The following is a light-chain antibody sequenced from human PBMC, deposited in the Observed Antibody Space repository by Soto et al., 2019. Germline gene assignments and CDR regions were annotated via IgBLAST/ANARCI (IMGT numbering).Light chain of an antibody. J-gene: IGLJ2*01. V-gene: IGLV1-44*01. Sequence: QSVLTQPPSASGTPGQRVTISCSGSSSNIGSNTVNWYQQLPGTAPNLLIYSDNQRPSGVPDRFSGSTSGTSASLAISGLQSEDEADYYCATWDDRLNAVVFGGGTKLTVL. CDR1: SSNIGSNT. CDR3: ATWDDRLNAVV. CDR2: SDN.